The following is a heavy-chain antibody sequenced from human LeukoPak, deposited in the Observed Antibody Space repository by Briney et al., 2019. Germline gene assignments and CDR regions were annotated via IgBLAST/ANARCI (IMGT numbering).Heavy chain of an antibody. V-gene: IGHV3-30*02. D-gene: IGHD6-13*01. CDR1: GFSFSDYD. CDR3: ARSAGGAAAGDFDY. CDR2: IRYDGTNT. J-gene: IGHJ4*02. Sequence: GGSLRLSCAASGFSFSDYDMHWVRQAPGKGLEWVTFIRYDGTNTYADSVKGRFTISRDNSKNSLYLQMSSLRAEDTAFYYCARSAGGAAAGDFDYWGQGTLVTVSS.